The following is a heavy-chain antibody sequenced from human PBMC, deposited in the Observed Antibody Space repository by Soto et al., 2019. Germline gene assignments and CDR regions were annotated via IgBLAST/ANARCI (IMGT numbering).Heavy chain of an antibody. V-gene: IGHV4-34*01. CDR3: ERGGIAQAGREGCFDT. Sequence: LPETLSLTCAVYGGSFSGYYWSWIRQSPGKGLEWIGEINHSGSTNYNPSLKSRVTISVDTSKNQFSLKLSSVTAADTAVYYCERGGIAQAGREGCFDTWGQGTLVTVSS. CDR2: INHSGST. D-gene: IGHD6-13*01. CDR1: GGSFSGYY. J-gene: IGHJ5*02.